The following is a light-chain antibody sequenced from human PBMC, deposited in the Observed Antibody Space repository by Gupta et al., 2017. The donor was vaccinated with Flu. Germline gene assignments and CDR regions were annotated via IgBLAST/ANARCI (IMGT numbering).Light chain of an antibody. Sequence: QLVLTQSPSASASLGASVKLTCTLSSGHSSYAIAWHQQQPEKGPRYLMKLNSDGSHSKGDGIPDRFSGSSSGAERYLXIXSLQAEXEDDYYCQTWGTGIRVFGGGTKLTVL. J-gene: IGLJ3*02. CDR3: QTWGTGIRV. CDR2: LNSDGSH. V-gene: IGLV4-69*01. CDR1: SGHSSYA.